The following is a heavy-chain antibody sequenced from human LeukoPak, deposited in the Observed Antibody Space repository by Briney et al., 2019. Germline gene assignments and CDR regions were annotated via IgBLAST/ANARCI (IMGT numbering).Heavy chain of an antibody. J-gene: IGHJ4*02. Sequence: ASVEVSCKASGYTFTGYYMHWVRQAPGQGLEWMGWINPNSGGTNYAQKFQGRVTMTRGTSISTAYMELSRLRSDDTAVYYCARDSPNWGPRDYYFDYWGQGTLVTVSS. V-gene: IGHV1-2*02. D-gene: IGHD7-27*01. CDR1: GYTFTGYY. CDR2: INPNSGGT. CDR3: ARDSPNWGPRDYYFDY.